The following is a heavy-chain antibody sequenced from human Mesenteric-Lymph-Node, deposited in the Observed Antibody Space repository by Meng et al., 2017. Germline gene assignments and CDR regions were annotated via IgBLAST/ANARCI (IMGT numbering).Heavy chain of an antibody. J-gene: IGHJ4*02. D-gene: IGHD3-10*01. CDR3: VRSGGLDY. CDR2: INNDGSVT. V-gene: IGHV3-74*01. Sequence: GESLKISCAASGFTFSGYWMHWVRQVPGKGLVWVSRINNDGSVTNYEDSVKRRFTSSRDNARKTLLLQMNSRRAEDTAIYYCVRSGGLDYWGQGTLVTVSS. CDR1: GFTFSGYW.